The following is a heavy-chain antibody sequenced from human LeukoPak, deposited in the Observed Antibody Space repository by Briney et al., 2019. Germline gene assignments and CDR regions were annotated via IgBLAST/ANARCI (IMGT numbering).Heavy chain of an antibody. CDR1: GFSFSRYT. CDR3: AKEAY. V-gene: IGHV3-23*01. CDR2: ISGSGGST. Sequence: GGSLRLSCVASGFSFSRYTMHWVRQAPGKRLEWVSGISGSGGSTYYADSVKGRFTISRDNSKNTLYLQMNSPRAEDSAVYYCAKEAYWGQGTLVTVSS. J-gene: IGHJ4*02.